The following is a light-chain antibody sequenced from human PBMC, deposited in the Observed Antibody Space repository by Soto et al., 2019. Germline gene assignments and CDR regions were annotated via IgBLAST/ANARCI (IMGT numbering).Light chain of an antibody. Sequence: EIVLTQSPVTLSLSPGDRATLSCRPSQSVSSFLAWYQQKPGQPPRLLIYDVSNRAAGIPARFSGSGSGTDFTLTISSLEPEDFAVDYCQRRTDWPPVYTFGQGTKLEIK. CDR3: QRRTDWPPVYT. CDR1: QSVSSF. J-gene: IGKJ2*01. V-gene: IGKV3-11*01. CDR2: DVS.